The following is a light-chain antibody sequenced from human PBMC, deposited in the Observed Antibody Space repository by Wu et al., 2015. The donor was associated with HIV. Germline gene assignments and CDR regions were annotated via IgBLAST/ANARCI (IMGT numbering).Light chain of an antibody. J-gene: IGKJ3*01. CDR1: QTISNSL. Sequence: EIVLTQSPDTLSLFLGERATLSCRVSQTISNSLLAWYQQKPGQAPRLLIYGTSNRAAGVSDRFGGWGTGTDFHLIINRLEPEDSAVYFCQHYDNSQFTFGPGTKVHIK. CDR2: GTS. V-gene: IGKV3-20*01. CDR3: QHYDNSQFT.